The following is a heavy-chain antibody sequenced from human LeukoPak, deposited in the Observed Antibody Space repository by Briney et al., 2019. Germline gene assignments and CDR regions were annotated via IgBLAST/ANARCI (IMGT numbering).Heavy chain of an antibody. V-gene: IGHV4-61*01. Sequence: SETLSLTCTVSGGSVSSASNYWSWIRQPPGKGLEWIGHMYYSGSTSYNPSLKSRVTISADTSKNQFSLKLSSVTAADTAVYYCARDPGYCSGGSCGNFDYWGQGTLVTVSS. CDR3: ARDPGYCSGGSCGNFDY. J-gene: IGHJ4*02. CDR1: GGSVSSASNY. CDR2: MYYSGST. D-gene: IGHD2-15*01.